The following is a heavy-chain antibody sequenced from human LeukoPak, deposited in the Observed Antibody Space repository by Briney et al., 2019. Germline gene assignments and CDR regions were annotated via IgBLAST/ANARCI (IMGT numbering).Heavy chain of an antibody. D-gene: IGHD3-22*01. Sequence: EGSLRLSCAASGFTLSSYAMSWVRQAPGKGLEWVSAISDSGGSTYYADSVKGRFTISRDNSKNTLYLQMNSLRAEDTAVYYCAKRAYYYDSSGYYFDYWGQGTLVTVSS. CDR2: ISDSGGST. CDR1: GFTLSSYA. J-gene: IGHJ4*02. CDR3: AKRAYYYDSSGYYFDY. V-gene: IGHV3-23*01.